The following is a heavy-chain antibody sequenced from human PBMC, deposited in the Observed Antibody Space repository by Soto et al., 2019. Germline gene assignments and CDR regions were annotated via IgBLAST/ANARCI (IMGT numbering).Heavy chain of an antibody. J-gene: IGHJ4*02. D-gene: IGHD3-10*01. CDR1: GDSINNKNYY. V-gene: IGHV4-30-4*01. CDR3: ARGLASDKVDS. CDR2: IYDGGYT. Sequence: QVQLQESGPGLVKPSQTLSLSCTVSGDSINNKNYYYSWIRQTPGKGLEWISHIYDGGYTYSNPSLTSRLVISVHTSQTQCTLKLSSVTAADTAIYYCARGLASDKVDSWGQGTLVTVSS.